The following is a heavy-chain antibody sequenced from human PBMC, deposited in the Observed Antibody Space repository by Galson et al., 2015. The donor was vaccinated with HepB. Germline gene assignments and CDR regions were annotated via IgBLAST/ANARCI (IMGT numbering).Heavy chain of an antibody. V-gene: IGHV5-10-1*01. Sequence: QSGAEVKKPGESLTISCTASGYTFTNYWISWVLQMPGKGLEWMGRIDPTDSYTNYRPSFQGHVTISVDKSTSTAFLHWSSLQASDTAVYYCARLQSSIAVAGDYWGQGTLITVSS. D-gene: IGHD6-19*01. CDR2: IDPTDSYT. CDR3: ARLQSSIAVAGDY. J-gene: IGHJ4*02. CDR1: GYTFTNYW.